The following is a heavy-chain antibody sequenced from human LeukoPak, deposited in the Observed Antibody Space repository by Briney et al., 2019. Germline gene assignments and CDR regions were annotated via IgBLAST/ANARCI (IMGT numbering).Heavy chain of an antibody. Sequence: KPSETLPLTCAVYGGSFSGYYWSWIRQPPGKGLEWIGEINHSGSTNYSPSLKSRVTISVDTSKNQFSLKLSSVTAADTAVYYCARKYYYGSGSDYWGQGTLVTVSS. J-gene: IGHJ4*02. V-gene: IGHV4-34*01. CDR2: INHSGST. CDR3: ARKYYYGSGSDY. D-gene: IGHD3-10*01. CDR1: GGSFSGYY.